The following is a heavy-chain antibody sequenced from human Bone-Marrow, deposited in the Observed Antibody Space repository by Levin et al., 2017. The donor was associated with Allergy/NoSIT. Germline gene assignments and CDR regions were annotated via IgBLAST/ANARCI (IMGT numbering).Heavy chain of an antibody. CDR1: GFIFRSYA. Sequence: AGGSLRLSCAASGFIFRSYAMNWVRQAPGKGLEWVSSLRGSGDGSYYADSVKGRFIISRDNSKNTLDLQMNSLRAEDTAVYYCAKSVYFSSGFSAMDVWGQGTTVTVSS. V-gene: IGHV3-23*01. CDR2: LRGSGDGS. D-gene: IGHD3-10*01. CDR3: AKSVYFSSGFSAMDV. J-gene: IGHJ6*02.